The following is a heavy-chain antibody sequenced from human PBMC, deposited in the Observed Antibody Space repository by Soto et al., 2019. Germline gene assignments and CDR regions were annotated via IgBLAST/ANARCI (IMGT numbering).Heavy chain of an antibody. CDR2: ISYDGSNK. CDR3: ARDRYDFWSGPFDY. Sequence: QVQLVESGGGVLQTGRSLRLSCAASGFTFSSYAMHWVRQAPGKGLEWVAVISYDGSNKYYADSVKGRFTISRDNSKNTLYLQMNSLRAEDTAVYYCARDRYDFWSGPFDYWGQGTLVTVAS. J-gene: IGHJ4*02. D-gene: IGHD3-3*01. V-gene: IGHV3-30-3*01. CDR1: GFTFSSYA.